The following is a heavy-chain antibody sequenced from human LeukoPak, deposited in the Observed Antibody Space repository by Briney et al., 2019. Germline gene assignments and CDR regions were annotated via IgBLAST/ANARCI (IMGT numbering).Heavy chain of an antibody. V-gene: IGHV3-30*02. CDR2: IRYDGSNK. Sequence: GGSLRLSCAASGFTFSSYGMHWVRQAPGKGLEWVAFIRYDGSNKYYADSVKGRFTISRDNSKNTLYLQMNSLRAEDTAVYYCARGKRLPYYYGSGSFLGNDAFDIWGQGTMVTVSS. J-gene: IGHJ3*02. D-gene: IGHD3-10*01. CDR3: ARGKRLPYYYGSGSFLGNDAFDI. CDR1: GFTFSSYG.